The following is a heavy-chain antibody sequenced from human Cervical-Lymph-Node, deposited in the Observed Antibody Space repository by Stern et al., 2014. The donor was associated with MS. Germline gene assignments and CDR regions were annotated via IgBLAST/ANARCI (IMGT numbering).Heavy chain of an antibody. CDR1: GGTFSSSYA. V-gene: IGHV1-69*09. CDR2: VIPILGLP. Sequence: EQLVESGAEVKTPGSSVKVSCKASGGTFSSSYAVSWVRQAPGQGLEWMGRVIPILGLPNYAQRFQTRLTITADKSTSTVYMKLTNLTSEDTAVYYCARGAVSNRPAATLHNLFDPWGQGTLVSVSS. J-gene: IGHJ5*02. D-gene: IGHD2-15*01. CDR3: ARGAVSNRPAATLHNLFDP.